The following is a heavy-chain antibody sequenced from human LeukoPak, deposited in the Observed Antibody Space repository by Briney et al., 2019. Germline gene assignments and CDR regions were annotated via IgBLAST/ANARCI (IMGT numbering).Heavy chain of an antibody. V-gene: IGHV4-39*07. CDR2: IYYSGST. CDR3: ARDPFLERHGDNWFDP. D-gene: IGHD1-1*01. CDR1: GVSISSSNSY. Sequence: SETLSLTCTVSGVSISSSNSYWGWIRQPPGKGLEWIGSIYYSGSTYYNPPLKSRVTISVDTSKNQFSLKLSSVTAADTAVYYCARDPFLERHGDNWFDPWGQGTLVTVSS. J-gene: IGHJ5*02.